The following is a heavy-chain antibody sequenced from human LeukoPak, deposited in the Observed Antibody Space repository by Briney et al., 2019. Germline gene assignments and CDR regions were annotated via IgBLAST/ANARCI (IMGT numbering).Heavy chain of an antibody. CDR1: GFTFSSYA. V-gene: IGHV3-23*01. D-gene: IGHD3-10*01. J-gene: IGHJ4*02. CDR2: ISGSGGTT. CDR3: AKDGVRGFGDLPNYFDY. Sequence: GGSLRLSCAASGFTFSSYAMSWVRQAPGKGLEWVSAISGSGGTTYYPDSVKGRFTIYRDNPKNTLSLKMNSLRAEDTAVYYCAKDGVRGFGDLPNYFDYWGQGTLVTVSS.